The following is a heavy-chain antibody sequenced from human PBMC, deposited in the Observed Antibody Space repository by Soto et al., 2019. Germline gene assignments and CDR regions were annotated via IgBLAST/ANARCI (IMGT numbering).Heavy chain of an antibody. CDR3: AKVSGPGVAGPFDF. CDR2: TSFDGTNK. D-gene: IGHD6-19*01. J-gene: IGHJ4*02. Sequence: QVQLVESGGGVVQPGRSLRLSCAASGFSFRSYAMHWVRQAPGKGLEWVAVTSFDGTNKYYGDSVKGRFTISRDNSKNTPYLQMSSLRAEDTAVYFCAKVSGPGVAGPFDFLGQGTLVTVSS. CDR1: GFSFRSYA. V-gene: IGHV3-30*18.